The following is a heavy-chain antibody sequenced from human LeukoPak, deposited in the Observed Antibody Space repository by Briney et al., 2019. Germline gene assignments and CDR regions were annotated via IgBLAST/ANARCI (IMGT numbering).Heavy chain of an antibody. D-gene: IGHD3-10*01. Sequence: ASVKLSCTASGYTFTGYYLHWVRQAPGQGLEWMGWINPNTGGTNYAQKFQDRVTMTRDTSISTAYMELSELRSDDTAVYYCARGNYYGSGNKHDAFDIWGQGTMAIVSS. V-gene: IGHV1-2*02. J-gene: IGHJ3*02. CDR3: ARGNYYGSGNKHDAFDI. CDR2: INPNTGGT. CDR1: GYTFTGYY.